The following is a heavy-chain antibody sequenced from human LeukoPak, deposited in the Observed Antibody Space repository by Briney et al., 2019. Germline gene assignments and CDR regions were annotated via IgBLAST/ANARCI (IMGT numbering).Heavy chain of an antibody. D-gene: IGHD4-17*01. Sequence: GGSLRLSCAASAFTFSTYWMSWVRQAPGKGLEWVANIKHDGSEKYYVDSVKGRFTISRDNAKNSLSLQMNSLRAEDTAVYYCARAVRESDYWGQGTLVTVSS. V-gene: IGHV3-7*01. CDR2: IKHDGSEK. CDR3: ARAVRESDY. J-gene: IGHJ4*02. CDR1: AFTFSTYW.